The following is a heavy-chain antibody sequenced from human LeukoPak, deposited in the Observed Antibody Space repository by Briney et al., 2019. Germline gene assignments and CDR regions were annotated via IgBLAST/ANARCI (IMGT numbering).Heavy chain of an antibody. CDR3: ARSWIRANLDY. Sequence: GGSLRLSCAASGFTFSSYSMNWVRQAPGKGLEWVSSISSSSSYIYYADSVKGRFNISRDNAKNSLYLQMNSLRAEDTAVYCCARSWIRANLDYWGQGTLVTVSS. J-gene: IGHJ4*02. V-gene: IGHV3-21*01. CDR2: ISSSSSYI. D-gene: IGHD5-18*01. CDR1: GFTFSSYS.